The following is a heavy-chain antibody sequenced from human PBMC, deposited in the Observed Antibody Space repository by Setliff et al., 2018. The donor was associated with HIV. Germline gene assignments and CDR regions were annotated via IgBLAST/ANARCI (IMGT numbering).Heavy chain of an antibody. CDR3: ARQAWHSGRNGYLVDY. V-gene: IGHV4-38-2*02. D-gene: IGHD2-15*01. J-gene: IGHJ4*02. CDR1: GYSITNGYY. Sequence: PSETLSLTCSVSGYSITNGYYWGWFRQSPGKGLEWIATIYQTGSIYYNPSLQNRVTLLLDMSKNQFSLKLSSVTAADTAVYYCARQAWHSGRNGYLVDYWGQGTLVTVSS. CDR2: IYQTGSI.